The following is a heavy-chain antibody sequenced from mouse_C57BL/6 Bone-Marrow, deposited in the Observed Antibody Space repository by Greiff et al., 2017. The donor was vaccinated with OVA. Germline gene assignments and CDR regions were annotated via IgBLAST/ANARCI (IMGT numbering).Heavy chain of an antibody. J-gene: IGHJ2*01. Sequence: QVQLKQSGAELVRPGTSVKVSCKASGYAFTNYLIEWVKQRPGQGLEWIGVINPGSGGTNYNEKFKGKATLTADKSSSTAYMQPSSLTSEDSAVYFCARRGYYYYFDYWGQGTTLTVSS. V-gene: IGHV1-54*01. CDR2: INPGSGGT. CDR3: ARRGYYYYFDY. CDR1: GYAFTNYL. D-gene: IGHD1-1*01.